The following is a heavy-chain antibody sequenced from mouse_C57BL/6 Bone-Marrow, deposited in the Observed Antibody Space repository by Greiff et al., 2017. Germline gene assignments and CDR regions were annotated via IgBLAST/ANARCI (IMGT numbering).Heavy chain of an antibody. CDR3: ARIYYGYGVAY. D-gene: IGHD2-2*01. V-gene: IGHV5-17*01. CDR2: ISRGSSTT. Sequence: DVHLVESGGGLVKPGGSLKLSCAASGFTFSDYGMHWVRQAPEQGLEWVAYISRGSSTTDYADTGKGRFTISRDTATNTLFLQMTSLRSEDTAMYYCARIYYGYGVAYWGQGTLVTVSA. J-gene: IGHJ3*01. CDR1: GFTFSDYG.